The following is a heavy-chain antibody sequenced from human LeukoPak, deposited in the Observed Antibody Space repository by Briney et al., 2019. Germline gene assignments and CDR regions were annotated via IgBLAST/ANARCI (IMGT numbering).Heavy chain of an antibody. Sequence: PGGSLRLSCAASGFTFSSYAMSWVRQAPGKGLEWVSAISGSGGSTYYADSVKGRFTISRDNSKNTLYLQMNSLRAEDTAVYYCAKGGKKQWLTQLDYWGQGTLVTVSS. CDR2: ISGSGGST. V-gene: IGHV3-23*01. CDR3: AKGGKKQWLTQLDY. J-gene: IGHJ4*02. D-gene: IGHD6-19*01. CDR1: GFTFSSYA.